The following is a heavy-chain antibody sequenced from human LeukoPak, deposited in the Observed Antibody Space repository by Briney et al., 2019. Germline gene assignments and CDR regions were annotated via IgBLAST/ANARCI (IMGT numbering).Heavy chain of an antibody. D-gene: IGHD2-21*02. CDR3: AKASKYCGGDCYSYLDF. CDR2: ISGSGTTT. J-gene: IGHJ4*02. V-gene: IGHV3-23*01. Sequence: GGSLRLSYVASGFTFSSFGLAWVRQAPGKGLEWVSIISGSGTTTFYADSVRGRFTVSRDNSKSTLFLQMNTLRAEDAAVYYCAKASKYCGGDCYSYLDFWGQGAPVTVSS. CDR1: GFTFSSFG.